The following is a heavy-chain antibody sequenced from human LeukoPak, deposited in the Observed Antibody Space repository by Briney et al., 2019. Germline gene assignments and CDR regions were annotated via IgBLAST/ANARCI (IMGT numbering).Heavy chain of an antibody. Sequence: GGSLRLSCAASGFTFSTYSMNWVRQAPGKGLEWVAYISSSSSLIYYADSVKGRFTISRDNAKNSLYLHMNSLRDEDTAVYYCAKDRPGRAGGYWGQGTLVTVSS. CDR3: AKDRPGRAGGY. CDR2: ISSSSSLI. D-gene: IGHD2-8*02. J-gene: IGHJ4*02. CDR1: GFTFSTYS. V-gene: IGHV3-48*02.